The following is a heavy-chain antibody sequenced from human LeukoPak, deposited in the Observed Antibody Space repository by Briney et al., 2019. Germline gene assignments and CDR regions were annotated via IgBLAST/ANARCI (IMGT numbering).Heavy chain of an antibody. V-gene: IGHV1-2*02. J-gene: IGHJ3*01. CDR1: GYTFTSYY. D-gene: IGHD3-9*01. CDR3: ARGRAGFDGFDF. CDR2: INPNSGGT. Sequence: GASVKVSCKASGYTFTSYYMHWVRQAPGQGLEWMGCINPNSGGTNYALRFQGRVTMTSDTSIRTAYMDLSGLRSDDTAVFYCARGRAGFDGFDFWGQGTMVNVSS.